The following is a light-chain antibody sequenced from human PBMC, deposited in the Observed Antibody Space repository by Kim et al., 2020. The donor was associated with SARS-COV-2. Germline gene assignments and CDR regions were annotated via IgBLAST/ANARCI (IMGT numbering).Light chain of an antibody. CDR1: QSVSSK. V-gene: IGKV3-15*01. Sequence: VSPGERAALSCRARQSVSSKFAWYQQKPGQAPRLLIYCASTRATGIPGRFSGSGSGTEFTLTISSLQSEDFAVYYCQQYNNWPPYTFGQGTKLEI. CDR3: QQYNNWPPYT. CDR2: CAS. J-gene: IGKJ2*01.